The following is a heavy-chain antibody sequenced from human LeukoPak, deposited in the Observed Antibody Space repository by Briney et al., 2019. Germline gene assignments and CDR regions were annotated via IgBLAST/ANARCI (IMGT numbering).Heavy chain of an antibody. J-gene: IGHJ3*02. Sequence: ASETLSLTCTVSGGSISSYYWSWIRQPPGKGLEWIGYIYYSGSTNYNPSLKSRVTISVDTSKNQFSLKLSSVTAADTAVYYCAREIRLDYYDSSGYYYRDAFDIWGQGTMVTVSS. D-gene: IGHD3-22*01. CDR2: IYYSGST. CDR1: GGSISSYY. CDR3: AREIRLDYYDSSGYYYRDAFDI. V-gene: IGHV4-59*01.